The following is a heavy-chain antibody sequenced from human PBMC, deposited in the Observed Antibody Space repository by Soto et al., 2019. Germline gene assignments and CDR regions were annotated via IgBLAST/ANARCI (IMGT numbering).Heavy chain of an antibody. J-gene: IGHJ5*02. V-gene: IGHV4-39*01. D-gene: IGHD6-13*01. CDR3: ARHVTAANWFDP. CDR2: IYYSGST. CDR1: GGSISSSSYY. Sequence: PSETLSLTCTVSGGSISSSSYYWGWIRQPPGKGLEWIGSIYYSGSTYYNPSLKSRVTISVDTSKNQFSLKLSSVTAADTAVYYGARHVTAANWFDPWGQGTLVTVTS.